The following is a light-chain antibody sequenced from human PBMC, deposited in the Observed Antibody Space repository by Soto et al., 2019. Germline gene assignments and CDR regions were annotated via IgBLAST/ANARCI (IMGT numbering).Light chain of an antibody. V-gene: IGKV3-15*01. CDR3: QQYNNWPRT. J-gene: IGKJ1*01. CDR1: QSVTSN. Sequence: EIVMTQSPATLSVSPGERATLSCRASQSVTSNLAWHQQKPGHSPRLLIYGAFTRATGVPARFSGFGSGTKFTLTISSLQSEDFAVYYCQQYNNWPRTFGQGTKVDI. CDR2: GAF.